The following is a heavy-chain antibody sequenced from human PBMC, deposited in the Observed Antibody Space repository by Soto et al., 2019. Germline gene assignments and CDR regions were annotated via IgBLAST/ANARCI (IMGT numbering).Heavy chain of an antibody. CDR1: GYTFTSYA. J-gene: IGHJ4*02. CDR2: INAGNGNT. D-gene: IGHD5-12*01. V-gene: IGHV1-3*01. Sequence: GASVKVSCKASGYTFTSYAMHWVRQAPGQRPEWMGWINAGNGNTKYSQKFQDRVTITRDTTASTAYMELSSLRSEDTAMYYCARDYSSSGYGLSFDYWGQGTLVTVSS. CDR3: ARDYSSSGYGLSFDY.